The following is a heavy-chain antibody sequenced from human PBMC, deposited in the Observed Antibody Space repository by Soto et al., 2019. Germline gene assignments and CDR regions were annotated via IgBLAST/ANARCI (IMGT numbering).Heavy chain of an antibody. D-gene: IGHD6-13*01. CDR1: GGSISRYY. CDR2: IFYTGST. Sequence: PSETLSLTCTVSGGSISRYYWSWLRQPPGKGLEWVGSIFYTGSTYYSPTIKGRLIISVDPSKNQFSLKLTSVTAADMAMYYCARPKTMRAAAGKGWFDPWGQGTLVTVSS. V-gene: IGHV4-59*05. J-gene: IGHJ5*02. CDR3: ARPKTMRAAAGKGWFDP.